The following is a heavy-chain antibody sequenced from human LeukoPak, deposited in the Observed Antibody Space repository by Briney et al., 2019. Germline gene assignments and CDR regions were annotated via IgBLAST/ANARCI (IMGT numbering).Heavy chain of an antibody. J-gene: IGHJ4*02. CDR3: ARGRARMVRGAIGDY. D-gene: IGHD3-10*01. CDR2: ISSSSSTI. Sequence: GGSLRLSCAASGFTFNIYSMNWVRQAPGKGLEWVSYISSSSSTIYYADSVKGRFTISRDNAKNSLYLQMNSLRAEDTAVYYCARGRARMVRGAIGDYWGQGTLVTVSS. V-gene: IGHV3-48*01. CDR1: GFTFNIYS.